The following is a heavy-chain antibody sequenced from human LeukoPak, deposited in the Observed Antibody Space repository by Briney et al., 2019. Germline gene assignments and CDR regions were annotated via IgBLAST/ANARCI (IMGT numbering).Heavy chain of an antibody. CDR1: GYTFTGYY. V-gene: IGHV1-2*02. CDR3: ARDLLMYYSGSGEST. J-gene: IGHJ5*02. Sequence: ASVKVSCKASGYTFTGYYIHWVRQAPGQGPEWMGWINPHSGGTNYAQKFQGRVTMTRDTSISTAYMELSSLRSDDTAVYYCARDLLMYYSGSGESTWGQGTQVTVSS. D-gene: IGHD3-10*01. CDR2: INPHSGGT.